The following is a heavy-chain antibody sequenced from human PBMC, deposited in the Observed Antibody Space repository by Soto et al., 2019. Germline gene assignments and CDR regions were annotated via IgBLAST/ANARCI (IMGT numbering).Heavy chain of an antibody. CDR1: GYIFTRYW. Sequence: PXESLSISCTASGYIFTRYWIGLVRQMPGKGLEWMGIIYPGDSDTRYSPSFQGQVTISVDKSISTAYLQWSSLKASDTAMYYCARHSDFWSAYYPSYFDSWGQGTLVTVSS. D-gene: IGHD3-3*01. CDR2: IYPGDSDT. J-gene: IGHJ4*02. V-gene: IGHV5-51*01. CDR3: ARHSDFWSAYYPSYFDS.